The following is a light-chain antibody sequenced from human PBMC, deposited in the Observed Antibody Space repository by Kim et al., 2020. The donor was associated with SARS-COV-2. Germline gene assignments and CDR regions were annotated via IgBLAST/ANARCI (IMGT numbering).Light chain of an antibody. Sequence: NFMLTQPHSVSESPGKTVTISCTRSSGSIAGSIASNYVQWYQQRPGSAPTTVIYEDNQRPSGVPDRFSGSIDSSSNSASLTISGLKTEDEADYYCQSYDSSNWVFGGGTQLTVL. CDR1: SGSIAGSIASNY. CDR2: EDN. V-gene: IGLV6-57*04. CDR3: QSYDSSNWV. J-gene: IGLJ3*02.